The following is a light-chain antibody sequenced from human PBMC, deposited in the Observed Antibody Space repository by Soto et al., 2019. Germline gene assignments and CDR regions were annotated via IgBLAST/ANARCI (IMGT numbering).Light chain of an antibody. CDR2: DAS. CDR1: QSVSSD. J-gene: IGKJ5*01. Sequence: EVVMPPPPAPPFSSPGVRTLPPFRASQSVSSDLAWYQQKPGQAPRLLIYDASNRATGIPARFSGSGSGTDFTLTISSLEAEDFAVYYCQQRSNWPPITCGQGTRREIK. CDR3: QQRSNWPPIT. V-gene: IGKV3-11*01.